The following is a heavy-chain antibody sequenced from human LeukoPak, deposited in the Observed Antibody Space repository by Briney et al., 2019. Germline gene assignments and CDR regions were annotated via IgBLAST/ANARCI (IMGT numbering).Heavy chain of an antibody. D-gene: IGHD2-2*01. CDR3: ARDDSPGDCSSTSCLDYYYGMDV. CDR2: IIPIFGTA. CDR1: GGTFSSYA. V-gene: IGHV1-69*01. Sequence: ASVNVSCKASGGTFSSYAISWVRQAPGQGLEWMGGIIPIFGTANYAQKFQGRVTITADESTSTAYMELSSLRSEDTAVYYCARDDSPGDCSSTSCLDYYYGMDVWGQGTTVTVSS. J-gene: IGHJ6*02.